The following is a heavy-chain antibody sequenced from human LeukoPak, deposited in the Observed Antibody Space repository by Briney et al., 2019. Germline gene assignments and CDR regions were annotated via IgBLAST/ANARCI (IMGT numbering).Heavy chain of an antibody. CDR2: INHSGST. V-gene: IGHV4-34*01. CDR1: GGSFSGYY. J-gene: IGHJ3*02. CDR3: AREGLSIVGVPAAMYAFDI. D-gene: IGHD2-2*01. Sequence: SETRSLTCAVYGGSFSGYYWSWIRQPPGKGLEWIGEINHSGSTNYNPSLKSRVTMSVDMSKNQFSLKLRSVTAADTAVYYCAREGLSIVGVPAAMYAFDIWGQGTMVTVSS.